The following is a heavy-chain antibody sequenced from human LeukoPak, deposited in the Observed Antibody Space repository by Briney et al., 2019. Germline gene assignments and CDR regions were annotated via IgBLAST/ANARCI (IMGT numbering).Heavy chain of an antibody. CDR3: ARSSGRFGESDFVY. V-gene: IGHV4-38-2*01. D-gene: IGHD3-10*01. Sequence: SETLSLTCAVSGYSISSGYYWGWIRQPPGKGLEWIGSIYHSGSTYYNPSLKSRVTISVDTSKNQFSLKLSSVTAADTAVYYCARSSGRFGESDFVYWGQGTLVTVSS. J-gene: IGHJ4*02. CDR1: GYSISSGYY. CDR2: IYHSGST.